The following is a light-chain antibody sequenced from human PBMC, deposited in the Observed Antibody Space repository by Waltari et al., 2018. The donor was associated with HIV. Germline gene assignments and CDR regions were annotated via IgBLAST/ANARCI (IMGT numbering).Light chain of an antibody. J-gene: IGKJ4*01. Sequence: DIQLTQSPSFLSASVGDKVTITCRASQGFSNYLAWYQQKPGKAPKLLIYSASNLQSGVPSRFSGRGSGTEFTLTISSLQPEDFSTFYCQQLGSYPLTFGGGTKVEIK. V-gene: IGKV1-9*01. CDR3: QQLGSYPLT. CDR2: SAS. CDR1: QGFSNY.